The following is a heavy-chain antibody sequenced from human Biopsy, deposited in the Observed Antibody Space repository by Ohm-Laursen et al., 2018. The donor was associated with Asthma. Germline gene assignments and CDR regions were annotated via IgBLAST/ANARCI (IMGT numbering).Heavy chain of an antibody. V-gene: IGHV3-33*01. J-gene: IGHJ5*02. CDR2: ILSDRGEP. CDR3: ASESYLRGFGHTLDL. D-gene: IGHD5-12*01. Sequence: SLRLSCTASGFTFRHYALHWVRQAPGKGLEWVAFILSDRGEPSYADSVKGRFSISRDNYKSTVYLQMNSLRAGDTAVYYCASESYLRGFGHTLDLWGQGTQVTFS. CDR1: GFTFRHYA.